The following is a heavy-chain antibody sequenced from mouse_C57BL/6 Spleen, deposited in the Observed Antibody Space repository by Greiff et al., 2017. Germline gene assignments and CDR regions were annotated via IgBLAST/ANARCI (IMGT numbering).Heavy chain of an antibody. Sequence: EVKLMESGPGLVKPSQSLSLTCSVTGYSITSGYYWNWIRQFPGNKLEWMGYISYDGSNNYNPSLKNRISITRDTSKNQFFLKLNSVTTEDTATYYCARGGDVRTWFAYWGQGTLVTVSA. J-gene: IGHJ3*01. D-gene: IGHD3-3*01. CDR1: GYSITSGYY. V-gene: IGHV3-6*01. CDR3: ARGGDVRTWFAY. CDR2: ISYDGSN.